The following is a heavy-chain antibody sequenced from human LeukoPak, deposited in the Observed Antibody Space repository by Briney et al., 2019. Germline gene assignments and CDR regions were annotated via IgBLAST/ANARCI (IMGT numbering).Heavy chain of an antibody. V-gene: IGHV3-21*01. Sequence: GGSLRLSCAASGFTFSSYSMNWVRQAPGKGLEWVSSISSSSSYIYYADSVKGRFTISRDNAKNSLYLQMNSLRAEDTGVYYCARGVDYDFWSGYPNWFDPWGQGTLVTVSS. CDR2: ISSSSSYI. CDR3: ARGVDYDFWSGYPNWFDP. CDR1: GFTFSSYS. J-gene: IGHJ5*02. D-gene: IGHD3-3*01.